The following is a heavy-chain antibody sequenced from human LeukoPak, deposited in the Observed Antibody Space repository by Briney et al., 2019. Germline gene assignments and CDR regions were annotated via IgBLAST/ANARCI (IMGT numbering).Heavy chain of an antibody. Sequence: GGSLRLSCAASGFTVSSYHMSWVRQAPGKGLEWVSVIYSGGNTYYADSVKGRFTISRDTSKNTLYLQMRSLRVEDTAVYYCVRDLDLGGYSSFEYWGQGTLVTVSS. CDR2: IYSGGNT. D-gene: IGHD4-23*01. CDR3: VRDLDLGGYSSFEY. CDR1: GFTVSSYH. V-gene: IGHV3-66*01. J-gene: IGHJ4*02.